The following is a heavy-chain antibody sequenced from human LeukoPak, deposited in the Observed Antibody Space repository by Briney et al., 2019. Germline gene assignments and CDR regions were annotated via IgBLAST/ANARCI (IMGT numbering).Heavy chain of an antibody. V-gene: IGHV3-23*01. CDR3: AKSGSRFLEWLQNPYMDV. Sequence: GGSLRLSCAASGFTFSSYAMSWVRQAPGKGLEWVSAISGSGGSTYYADSVKGRFTISRDNSKNTLHLQMNSLRAEDTAVYYCAKSGSRFLEWLQNPYMDVWGKGTTVTVSS. CDR1: GFTFSSYA. J-gene: IGHJ6*03. CDR2: ISGSGGST. D-gene: IGHD3-3*01.